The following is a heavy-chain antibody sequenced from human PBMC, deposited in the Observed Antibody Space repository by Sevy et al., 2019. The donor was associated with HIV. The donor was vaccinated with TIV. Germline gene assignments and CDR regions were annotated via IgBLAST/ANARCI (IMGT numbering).Heavy chain of an antibody. CDR3: AGENAWGRGYS. Sequence: SETLSLICTVSGGSITSLYWNWIRQPPGKGLEWIANIYYNGHINYNPSLQSRVTLSLDTSKNQFSMRLSSETAADTAMYYCAGENAWGRGYSWGQGTLVTVSS. J-gene: IGHJ4*02. CDR2: IYYNGHI. D-gene: IGHD1-26*01. CDR1: GGSITSLY. V-gene: IGHV4-59*08.